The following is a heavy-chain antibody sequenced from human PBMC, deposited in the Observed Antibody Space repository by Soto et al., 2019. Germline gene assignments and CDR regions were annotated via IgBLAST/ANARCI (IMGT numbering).Heavy chain of an antibody. D-gene: IGHD2-2*01. CDR3: ARFVRHQLPSIDF. CDR2: MNPESGNI. J-gene: IGHJ4*02. Sequence: ASVKVSCKASGYTFTSYDINWVRQATGQGLEWMGWMNPESGNIGYAQKFQVRVTMTRNTSISTAYMDLIGLRSDDTAVYYCARFVRHQLPSIDFWGQGTLVTVSS. V-gene: IGHV1-8*01. CDR1: GYTFTSYD.